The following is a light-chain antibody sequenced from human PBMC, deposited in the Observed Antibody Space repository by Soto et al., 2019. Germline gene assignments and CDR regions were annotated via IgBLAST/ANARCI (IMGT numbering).Light chain of an antibody. V-gene: IGKV3-20*01. Sequence: EIVLTQSPGTLSLSPGDRATLSCRASESINNNYLAWYQQKAGQPPSLRIDGASNRATGAPDRFSGRGSGKAFTLTISRLEPEDCAVYHCQQYGTSPPFSFGGGTKVEIK. CDR1: ESINNNY. CDR3: QQYGTSPPFS. J-gene: IGKJ4*02. CDR2: GAS.